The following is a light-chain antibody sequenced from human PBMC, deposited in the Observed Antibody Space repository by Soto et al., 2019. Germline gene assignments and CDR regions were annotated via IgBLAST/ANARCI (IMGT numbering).Light chain of an antibody. CDR3: QQYDSSLWT. Sequence: DIVLTQSPGTLSFSPGERATLSCRASQSVTSGYLAWYQQKPGQAPRLLIYGASTRATGIPDRFTGSGSGTDFTLTISRLEPEDVAVYFCQQYDSSLWTFGQGTNVEIK. CDR1: QSVTSGY. V-gene: IGKV3-20*01. J-gene: IGKJ1*01. CDR2: GAS.